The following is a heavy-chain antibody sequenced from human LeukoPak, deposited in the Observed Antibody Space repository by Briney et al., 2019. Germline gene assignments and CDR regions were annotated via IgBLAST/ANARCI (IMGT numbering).Heavy chain of an antibody. J-gene: IGHJ5*02. CDR3: ARGAIEQWLVPSAENWFDP. D-gene: IGHD6-19*01. V-gene: IGHV1-18*01. CDR2: ISAYNGNT. Sequence: ASVKVSCKASGYTFTSYGISWVRQAPGQGLEWMGWISAYNGNTNYAQKRQGRVTMTTDTSTSTAYMELRSLRSDDTAVYYCARGAIEQWLVPSAENWFDPWGQGTLVTVSS. CDR1: GYTFTSYG.